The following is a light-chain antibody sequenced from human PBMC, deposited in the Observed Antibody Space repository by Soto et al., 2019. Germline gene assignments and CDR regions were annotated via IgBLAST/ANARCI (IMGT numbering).Light chain of an antibody. J-gene: IGLJ1*01. V-gene: IGLV1-44*01. CDR2: SDH. Sequence: QSVLTQPPSASGTPGQTVTISCSGGNSNIGINAVTWYQQLPGSAPRILIHSDHQRPSGVPGRFSGSKSATSASLAISGLQSEDEATYHCAVWDDSLRGYVFGTGTKLTVL. CDR1: NSNIGINA. CDR3: AVWDDSLRGYV.